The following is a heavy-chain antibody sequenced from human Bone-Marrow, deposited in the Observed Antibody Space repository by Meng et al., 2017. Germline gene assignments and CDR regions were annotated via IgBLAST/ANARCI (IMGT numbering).Heavy chain of an antibody. CDR1: GFTFSSYG. J-gene: IGHJ4*02. CDR3: ARAVRGLWPD. Sequence: GESLKISCAASGFTFSSYGMHWVRQDPSKGLEWVAVTWYDGSNKYYADSVKGRFTISRDNSKNTLYLQMNSLRAEDTAVYYCARAVRGLWPDWGQGTLVTVSS. D-gene: IGHD3-10*01. V-gene: IGHV3-33*01. CDR2: TWYDGSNK.